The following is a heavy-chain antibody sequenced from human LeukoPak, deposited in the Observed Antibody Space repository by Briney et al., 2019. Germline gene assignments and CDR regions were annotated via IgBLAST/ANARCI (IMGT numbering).Heavy chain of an antibody. J-gene: IGHJ4*02. CDR2: IKQDGSEK. CDR3: AKLWFGESPVDY. V-gene: IGHV3-7*01. D-gene: IGHD3-10*01. Sequence: GGSLRLSCAASGFTFSSYWMSWVRQAPGKGLEWVANIKQDGSEKCYVDSVKGRFTISRDNSKNTLYLQMNSLRAEDTAVYYCAKLWFGESPVDYWGQGTLVTVSS. CDR1: GFTFSSYW.